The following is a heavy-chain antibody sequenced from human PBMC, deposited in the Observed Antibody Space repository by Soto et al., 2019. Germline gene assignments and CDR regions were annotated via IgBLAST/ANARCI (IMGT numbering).Heavy chain of an antibody. V-gene: IGHV4-59*01. CDR1: GGSISGYY. CDR3: ARSIAVPSSHIDH. CDR2: VYDTGST. J-gene: IGHJ4*02. D-gene: IGHD6-6*01. Sequence: SETLSLTCSVSGGSISGYYWSWIRQAPGKGLEWIGYVYDTGSTSYNPSLQSRVTISVDTSKKQFSLSPRLVTAADTAVYFCARSIAVPSSHIDHWGQGTRVTVSS.